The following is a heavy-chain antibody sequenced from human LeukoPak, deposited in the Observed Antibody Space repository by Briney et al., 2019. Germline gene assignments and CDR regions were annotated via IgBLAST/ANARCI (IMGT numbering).Heavy chain of an antibody. V-gene: IGHV3-21*01. CDR1: GFTFSSFS. CDR3: ARELSQIVWGGLDY. Sequence: NAGGSLRLSCAASGFTFSSFSMIWVRQAPGKGLEWVSSTSSSSAYTFYAESGKGRFTISRDNAKNSLFLQMNSLRAEDTAVYYCARELSQIVWGGLDYGGQGTLVSVSS. CDR2: TSSSSAYT. D-gene: IGHD2-21*01. J-gene: IGHJ4*02.